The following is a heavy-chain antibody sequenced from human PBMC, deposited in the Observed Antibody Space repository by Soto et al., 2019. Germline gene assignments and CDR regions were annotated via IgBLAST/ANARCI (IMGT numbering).Heavy chain of an antibody. D-gene: IGHD2-15*01. CDR1: GFTFRDYY. V-gene: IGHV3-11*05. CDR2: IDSSTKYT. Sequence: GGSLRLSCEASGFTFRDYYMTWFRQAPGKGLEWLSYIDSSTKYTNYADSVKGHFTISRDNSKNTVYLQMNSLRAEDSAVYYCVKEGYCNGGTCYVDNWGQGTLVTVSS. J-gene: IGHJ4*02. CDR3: VKEGYCNGGTCYVDN.